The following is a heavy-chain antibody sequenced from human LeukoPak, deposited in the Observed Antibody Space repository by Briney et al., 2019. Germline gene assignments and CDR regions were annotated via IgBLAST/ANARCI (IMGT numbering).Heavy chain of an antibody. CDR2: INSDGSRI. D-gene: IGHD2/OR15-2a*01. Sequence: GGSLRLSCAASGFTFISYWMHWVRQAPGKGLVWVSRINSDGSRISYADSVKGRFTISRDNGKNTLYLQMNSLRAEDTAVYYCASYLTSIPSGMDVWGQGATVTVSS. CDR3: ASYLTSIPSGMDV. J-gene: IGHJ6*02. CDR1: GFTFISYW. V-gene: IGHV3-74*01.